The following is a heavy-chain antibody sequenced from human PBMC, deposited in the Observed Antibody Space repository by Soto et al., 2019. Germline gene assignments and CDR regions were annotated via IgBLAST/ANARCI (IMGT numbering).Heavy chain of an antibody. V-gene: IGHV3-30*18. CDR2: ISYDGSNK. J-gene: IGHJ1*01. CDR3: AKAPAKTARSGYQKLGYFQH. Sequence: GGSLRLSCAASGFTFSSYGMHWVRQAPGKGLEWVAVISYDGSNKYYADSVKGRFTISRDNSKNTLYLQMNSLRAEDTAVYYCAKAPAKTARSGYQKLGYFQHWGQGTLVTVSS. CDR1: GFTFSSYG. D-gene: IGHD5-12*01.